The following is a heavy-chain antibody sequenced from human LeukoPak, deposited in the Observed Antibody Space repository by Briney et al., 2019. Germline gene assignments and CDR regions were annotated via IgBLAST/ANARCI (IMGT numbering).Heavy chain of an antibody. V-gene: IGHV4-4*08. CDR1: GGSISSYY. J-gene: IGHJ3*02. CDR3: ARDHGYCSSTSCFDAFDI. CDR2: IYTSGST. D-gene: IGHD2-2*03. Sequence: PSETLSLTCTVSGGSISSYYWSWIRQPPGKGLEWIGRIYTSGSTNYNPSLKSRVTISVDTSKNQFSLKLSSVTAADTAVYYCARDHGYCSSTSCFDAFDIWGQGTMVTVSS.